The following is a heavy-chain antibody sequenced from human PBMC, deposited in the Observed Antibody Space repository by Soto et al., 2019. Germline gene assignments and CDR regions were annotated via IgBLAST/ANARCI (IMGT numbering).Heavy chain of an antibody. D-gene: IGHD2-2*01. CDR2: LNHSGST. V-gene: IGHV4-4*02. Sequence: LSLTCAVSGGSFTSNNWWTWVRQPPGKGLEWIRELNHSGSTNYSPSLKSRVTISVDTSRNQFSLKLSSVTAADTAVYYCARVGYCSTTSCYNFDFWGQGTPVTVSS. J-gene: IGHJ4*02. CDR3: ARVGYCSTTSCYNFDF. CDR1: GGSFTSNNW.